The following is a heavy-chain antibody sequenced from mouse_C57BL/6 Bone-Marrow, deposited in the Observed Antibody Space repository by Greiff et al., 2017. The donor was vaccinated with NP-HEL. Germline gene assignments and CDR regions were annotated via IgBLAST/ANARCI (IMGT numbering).Heavy chain of an antibody. CDR3: ARSPITTVVATRDY. Sequence: QVQLQQSGAELVMPGASVKLSCKASGYTFTSYWMHWVKQRPGQGLEWIGEIDPSDSYTNYNQKFKGKATLTVDTSSSTAYMQLSSLTSEDSAVYYCARSPITTVVATRDYWGQGTTLTVSS. J-gene: IGHJ2*01. D-gene: IGHD1-1*01. V-gene: IGHV1-69*01. CDR1: GYTFTSYW. CDR2: IDPSDSYT.